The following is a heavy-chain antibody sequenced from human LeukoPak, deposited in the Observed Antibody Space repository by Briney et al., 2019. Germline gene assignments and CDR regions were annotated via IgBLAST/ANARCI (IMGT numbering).Heavy chain of an antibody. J-gene: IGHJ4*02. CDR3: ARDPRSSWYDY. Sequence: TSETPSLTCTVSGGSISSYYWSWIRQPAGKGLEWIGRIYTSGSTNYNPSLKSRVTMSVDTSKNQFSLKLSSVTAADTAVYYCARDPRSSWYDYWGQGTLVTVSS. CDR1: GGSISSYY. D-gene: IGHD6-13*01. CDR2: IYTSGST. V-gene: IGHV4-4*07.